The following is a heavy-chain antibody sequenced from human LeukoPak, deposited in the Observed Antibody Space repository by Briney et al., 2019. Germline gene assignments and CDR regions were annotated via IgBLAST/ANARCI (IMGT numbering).Heavy chain of an antibody. CDR1: GFSFSIYW. V-gene: IGHV3-7*03. CDR2: INQVGGEK. CDR3: AKDRGEVSLDY. D-gene: IGHD3-10*01. Sequence: PGGSLRLSCEPPGFSFSIYWMSWVRQAPGKGLGWVANINQVGGEKYYVDSGRGRFTISRDKAKNSLYLQMNVLGAEATALYYFAKDRGEVSLDYWGQGTLVTVSS. J-gene: IGHJ4*02.